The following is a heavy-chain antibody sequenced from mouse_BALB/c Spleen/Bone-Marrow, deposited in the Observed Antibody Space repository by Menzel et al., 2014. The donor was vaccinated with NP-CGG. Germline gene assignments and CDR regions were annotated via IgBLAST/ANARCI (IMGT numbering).Heavy chain of an antibody. J-gene: IGHJ1*01. CDR2: INNNGGST. CDR3: ARVCGCYLDV. Sequence: EVQVVESGGGLVQPGGSLKLSCVASGFTFSSYGMSWVRQTPDKRLELVATINNNGGSTYYPDSVKGQFTISRDNAKNTLYLQMSSLKSEDTAMYYCARVCGCYLDVWGAGTTVTVSS. V-gene: IGHV5-6-3*01. CDR1: GFTFSSYG.